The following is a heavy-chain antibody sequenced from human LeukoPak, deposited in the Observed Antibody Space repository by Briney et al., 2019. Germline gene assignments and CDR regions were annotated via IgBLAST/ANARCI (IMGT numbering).Heavy chain of an antibody. J-gene: IGHJ4*02. V-gene: IGHV4-38-2*02. Sequence: SETLSLTCSVSGYSISSAYYWGWIRPPPGKGLEWIGTMYHSGSTDYNPSLKSRVTISVDTSKNQFSLKLSSVTAADTAVYFCARGFRGDNFDYWGQGTLVTVSS. CDR3: ARGFRGDNFDY. CDR1: GYSISSAYY. CDR2: MYHSGST. D-gene: IGHD7-27*01.